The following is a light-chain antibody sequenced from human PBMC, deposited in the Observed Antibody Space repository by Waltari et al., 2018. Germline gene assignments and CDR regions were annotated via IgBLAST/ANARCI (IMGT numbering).Light chain of an antibody. J-gene: IGKJ4*01. CDR2: NVF. Sequence: DIQLTQSPSFLSASVGDRVTITCRASQDISNHLTWVQQAPGKAPKLLIYNVFTLQSGVPSRCSGSRSGSEFTLTISSLQSEYFATYYCQQFKDYPLTLGGGTKVEIK. CDR1: QDISNH. V-gene: IGKV1-9*01. CDR3: QQFKDYPLT.